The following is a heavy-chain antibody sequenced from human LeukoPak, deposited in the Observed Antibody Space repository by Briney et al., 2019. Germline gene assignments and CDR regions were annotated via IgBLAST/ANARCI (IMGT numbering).Heavy chain of an antibody. D-gene: IGHD3-10*01. CDR1: GGSISSYY. Sequence: SETLSLTCTVSGGSISSYYWSWIRQPPGKGLEWIGYIYTSGSTNYNPSLKSRVTISVDTSKNQFSLKLSSVTAADTAVYYCARTDYGSGSWLWGQGTLVTVSS. J-gene: IGHJ4*02. CDR3: ARTDYGSGSWL. V-gene: IGHV4-4*09. CDR2: IYTSGST.